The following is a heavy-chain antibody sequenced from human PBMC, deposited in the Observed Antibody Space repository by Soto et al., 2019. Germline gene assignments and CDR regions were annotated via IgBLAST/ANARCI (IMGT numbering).Heavy chain of an antibody. V-gene: IGHV3-74*01. Sequence: EVQLVESGGGLVQSGGSLRLSCAASGFTFSSYWMHWVRQAPGKGLVWVSRINSDGSRTSYADSVKGRFTISRDNAKNTPYLQMNSLSADDTAVYYCETGHDSREVYHSYGMDVWGQGTTVTVSS. J-gene: IGHJ6*02. CDR3: ETGHDSREVYHSYGMDV. CDR1: GFTFSSYW. D-gene: IGHD2-15*01. CDR2: INSDGSRT.